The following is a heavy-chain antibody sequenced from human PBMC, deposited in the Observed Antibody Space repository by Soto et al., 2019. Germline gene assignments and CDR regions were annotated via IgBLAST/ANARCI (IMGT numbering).Heavy chain of an antibody. CDR1: GFTVRTYA. D-gene: IGHD3-9*01. CDR2: ISFEGTKE. J-gene: IGHJ6*02. Sequence: QVQLVESGGEVVQPGRSLRLSCATSGFTVRTYAMHWVRHAPGKGLEWVTVISFEGTKESYADSVKGRFTISRHDSKKTVYLTMNSLRAEDTAVYYCARDTPLAVPDALRYHFAYNSLEVWGQGTTVTVSS. CDR3: ARDTPLAVPDALRYHFAYNSLEV. V-gene: IGHV3-30-3*01.